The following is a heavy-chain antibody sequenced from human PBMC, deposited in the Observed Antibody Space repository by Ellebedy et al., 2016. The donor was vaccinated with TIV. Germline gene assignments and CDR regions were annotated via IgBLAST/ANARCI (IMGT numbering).Heavy chain of an antibody. J-gene: IGHJ2*01. CDR2: TGST. CDR3: AREAGISSFRHWYIDL. Sequence: PGGSLRLSCEASGFTFNNHAVSWVRQAPGKGLEWISGTGSTFSADSVQGRFTVSRDNSKQMVYLQMNSLTSEGTGVYYCAREAGISSFRHWYIDLWGRGTLVIVSS. V-gene: IGHV3-53*01. CDR1: GFTFNNHA. D-gene: IGHD6-6*01.